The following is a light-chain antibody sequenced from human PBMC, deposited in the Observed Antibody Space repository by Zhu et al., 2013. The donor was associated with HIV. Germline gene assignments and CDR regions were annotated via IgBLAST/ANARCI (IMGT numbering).Light chain of an antibody. V-gene: IGKV3-20*01. Sequence: EVVLTQSPGTLSLAPGERATLSCKASQSVNSGYLAWYQQKPGQPPRLLIHATSTRATGIPDRFSGSGSGTDFTLAISRLEPEDFALYYCQQYGGSPPYTFGPRGPKLEDQT. CDR2: ATS. CDR3: QQYGGSPPYT. CDR1: QSVNSGY. J-gene: IGKJ2*01.